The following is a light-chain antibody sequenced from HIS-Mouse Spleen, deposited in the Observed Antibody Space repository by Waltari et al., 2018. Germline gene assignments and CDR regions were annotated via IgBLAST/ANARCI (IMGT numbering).Light chain of an antibody. CDR3: SSYTSSSTYV. CDR2: DVS. Sequence: QSALTQPASVSGSPGQSITISCTGTSIDVGGFNYVSWYQHHPGKAPKLMIYDVSNRPPGVSNRFSGSKSGNTASLTISGLQAEDEADYYCSSYTSSSTYVFGTGTKVTVL. J-gene: IGLJ1*01. CDR1: SIDVGGFNY. V-gene: IGLV2-14*03.